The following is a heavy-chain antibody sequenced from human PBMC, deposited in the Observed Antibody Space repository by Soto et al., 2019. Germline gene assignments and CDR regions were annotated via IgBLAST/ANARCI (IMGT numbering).Heavy chain of an antibody. V-gene: IGHV1-69*02. CDR2: IIPTLGIA. Sequence: SVKVSCKASAGTFTSHTISWVRQAPGQGLEWMGRIIPTLGIANYAQKFQGRVTITADTSTSTAYMELSSLRSEDTAAYFCARGGYCLSATCYHYFDSSGQGTLVTVSS. J-gene: IGHJ4*01. CDR1: AGTFTSHT. CDR3: ARGGYCLSATCYHYFDS. D-gene: IGHD2-15*01.